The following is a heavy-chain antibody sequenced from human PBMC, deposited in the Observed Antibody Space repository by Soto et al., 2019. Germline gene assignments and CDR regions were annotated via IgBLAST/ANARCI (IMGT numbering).Heavy chain of an antibody. CDR1: GGSISSGGYY. V-gene: IGHV4-31*03. J-gene: IGHJ4*02. D-gene: IGHD1-1*01. CDR3: ARQVPGTSPFDY. CDR2: IYYSGST. Sequence: SETLSLTCTVSGGSISSGGYYWSWIRQHPGKGLEWIGYIYYSGSTYYNPSLKSRVTISVDTSKNQFSLKLSSVTAADTAVYYCARQVPGTSPFDYWGQGTLVTVSS.